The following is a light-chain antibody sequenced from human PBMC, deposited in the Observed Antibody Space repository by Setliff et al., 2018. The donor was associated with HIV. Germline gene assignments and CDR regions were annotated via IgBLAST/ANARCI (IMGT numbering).Light chain of an antibody. CDR1: SSDVGGYDY. CDR2: EVS. CDR3: SSYAGSNSYG. Sequence: QSALTQPASVSGSPGQSITISCTGTSSDVGGYDYVSWYQHHPGKAPKLMIYEVSKRPSGVPDRFSGSKSGNTASLTVSGLQAEDEADYYCSSYAGSNSYGFGTGTKV. V-gene: IGLV2-8*01. J-gene: IGLJ1*01.